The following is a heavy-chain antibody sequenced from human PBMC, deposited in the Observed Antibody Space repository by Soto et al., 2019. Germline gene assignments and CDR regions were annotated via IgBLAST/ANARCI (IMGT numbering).Heavy chain of an antibody. CDR3: ARGYYYYDFWSGYPSYFDY. Sequence: ASVKVSCKASGYTFTSYGISWVRQAPGQGLEWMGWISAYNGNTNYAQKLQGRVTMTTDTSTSTAYMELRSLRSADTAVYYCARGYYYYDFWSGYPSYFDYWGQGTLVTVSS. V-gene: IGHV1-18*04. CDR1: GYTFTSYG. J-gene: IGHJ4*02. D-gene: IGHD3-3*01. CDR2: ISAYNGNT.